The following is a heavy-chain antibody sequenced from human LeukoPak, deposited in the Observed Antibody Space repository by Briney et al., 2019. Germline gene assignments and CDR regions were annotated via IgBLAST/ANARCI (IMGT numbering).Heavy chain of an antibody. V-gene: IGHV3-23*01. CDR3: AKSEGYSYGCLDY. CDR1: GFTFSSYA. CDR2: ISGSGGST. D-gene: IGHD5-18*01. Sequence: GGSLRLSCAASGFTFSSYAMSWVRQAPGKGLEWVSAISGSGGSTYYADSVKGRFTISRDNSKNTLYLQTNSLRAEDTAVYYCAKSEGYSYGCLDYWGQGTLVTVSS. J-gene: IGHJ4*02.